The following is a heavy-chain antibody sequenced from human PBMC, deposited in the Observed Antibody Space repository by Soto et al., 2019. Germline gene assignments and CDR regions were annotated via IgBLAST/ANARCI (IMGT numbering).Heavy chain of an antibody. V-gene: IGHV3-30-3*01. D-gene: IGHD4-17*01. CDR1: GFTFSSYA. CDR2: ISYDGSNK. CDR3: ARERPDYEGGGFDY. Sequence: QVQLVESGGGVVQPGRSLRLSCAASGFTFSSYAMHWVRQAPGKGLEWVAVISYDGSNKYYADSVKGRFTISRDNSKNTLYLQMNSLRAEDTAVYYCARERPDYEGGGFDYWGQGTLVTVSS. J-gene: IGHJ4*02.